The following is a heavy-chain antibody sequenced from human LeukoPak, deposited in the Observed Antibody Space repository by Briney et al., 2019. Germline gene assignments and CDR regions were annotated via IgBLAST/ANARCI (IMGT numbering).Heavy chain of an antibody. CDR1: GYTFTGYY. CDR3: ARAQVDYGDYLDAFDI. CDR2: INPNSGGT. Sequence: ASVKVSCKGSGYTFTGYYMHWGRQAPGQGKEWMGWINPNSGGTNYAQKFQGRVTMTRDTSISTAYMELSRLRSDDTAVYYCARAQVDYGDYLDAFDIWGQGTMVTVSS. J-gene: IGHJ3*02. V-gene: IGHV1-2*02. D-gene: IGHD4-17*01.